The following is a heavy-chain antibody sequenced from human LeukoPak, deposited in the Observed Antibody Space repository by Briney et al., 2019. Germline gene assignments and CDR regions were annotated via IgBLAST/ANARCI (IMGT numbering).Heavy chain of an antibody. J-gene: IGHJ4*02. D-gene: IGHD6-25*01. Sequence: PGGSLRLSCAASGFTFSTYWMHWVRQAPGKGLVWVSRINGDGGSRNYADSVKGRFTISRDNAKNTLYLQMSSLRAEDTAVYYCASASSHRTAAGGDYWGQGTLVT. CDR3: ASASSHRTAAGGDY. V-gene: IGHV3-74*01. CDR1: GFTFSTYW. CDR2: INGDGGSR.